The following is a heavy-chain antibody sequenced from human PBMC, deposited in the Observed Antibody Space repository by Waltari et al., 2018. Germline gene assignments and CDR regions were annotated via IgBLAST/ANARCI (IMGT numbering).Heavy chain of an antibody. CDR1: GFTFSSYS. CDR2: ISSSSSTI. V-gene: IGHV3-48*04. CDR3: ARDRLPGIAAAEPQSNYYMDV. Sequence: EVQLVESGGGLVQPGGSLRLSCAASGFTFSSYSMNWVRQAPGKGLEWVSYISSSSSTIYYADSVKGRYTISRDNAKNSLYLQMNSLRAEDTAVYYCARDRLPGIAAAEPQSNYYMDVWGKGTTVTISS. J-gene: IGHJ6*03. D-gene: IGHD6-13*01.